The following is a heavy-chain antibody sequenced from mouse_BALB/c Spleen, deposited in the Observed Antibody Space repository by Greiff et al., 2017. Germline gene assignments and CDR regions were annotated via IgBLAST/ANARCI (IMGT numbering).Heavy chain of an antibody. CDR2: IDPANGNT. Sequence: EVQLQQSGAELVKPGASVKLSCTASGFNIKDTYMHWVKQRPEQGLEWIGRIDPANGNTKYDPKFQGKATITADTSSNTAYLQLSSLTSEDTAVYYCASDRYESYWYFDVWGAGTTVTVSS. D-gene: IGHD2-14*01. J-gene: IGHJ1*01. V-gene: IGHV14-3*02. CDR3: ASDRYESYWYFDV. CDR1: GFNIKDTY.